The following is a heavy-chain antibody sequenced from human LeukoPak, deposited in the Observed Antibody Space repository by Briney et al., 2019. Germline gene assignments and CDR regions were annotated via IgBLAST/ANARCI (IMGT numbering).Heavy chain of an antibody. V-gene: IGHV3-9*01. D-gene: IGHD2-2*01. Sequence: PGRSLRLSCAASGFTFDDYAMHWVRQAPGKGLEWVSGISWNSGSIGYADSVKGRFTISRDNSKNTLYLQMNSLRAEDTAVYYCAKVDRWYQPDYWGQGTLVTVSS. J-gene: IGHJ4*02. CDR2: ISWNSGSI. CDR1: GFTFDDYA. CDR3: AKVDRWYQPDY.